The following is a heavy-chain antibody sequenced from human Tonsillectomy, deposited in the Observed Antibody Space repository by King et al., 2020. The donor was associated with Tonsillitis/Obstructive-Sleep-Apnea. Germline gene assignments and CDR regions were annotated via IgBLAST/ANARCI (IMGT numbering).Heavy chain of an antibody. J-gene: IGHJ6*03. CDR3: GRGPGRIGDFFHYYMDV. CDR1: GFTVSSHY. D-gene: IGHD2-21*02. Sequence: VQLVESGGDLIQPGGSLRLSCAASGFTVSSHYMSWVRQAPGKGLEWVSLIYAGGSTEYADSVKGRFTISRDNSKNVLYLEMNRLRAEDTALYYCGRGPGRIGDFFHYYMDV. CDR2: IYAGGST. V-gene: IGHV3-53*01.